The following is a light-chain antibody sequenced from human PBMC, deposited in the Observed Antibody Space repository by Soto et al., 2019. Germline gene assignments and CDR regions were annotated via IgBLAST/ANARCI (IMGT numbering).Light chain of an antibody. CDR2: GAS. CDR3: QQTFSPAVT. CDR1: QAILTY. V-gene: IGKV1-39*01. J-gene: IGKJ4*01. Sequence: DIHLTQSPSSLSAAVVDRVTITCRASQAILTYLNWFQQKAGKAPEVLIYGASSLRRGVPSRFTGSGSATDFTLTITRLQPEDAGTYFCQQTFSPAVTFGGGTKV.